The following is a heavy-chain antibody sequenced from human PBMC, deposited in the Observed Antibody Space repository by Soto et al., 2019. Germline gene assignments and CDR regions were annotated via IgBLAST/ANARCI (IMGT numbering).Heavy chain of an antibody. Sequence: PGGSLRLSCAASGFTFSSYAMSWVRQAPGKGLEWVSAISGSGGSTYYADSVKGRFTISRDNSKNTLYLQMNSLRAEDTAVYYCAKAGHCSSTSCYLNWFDPWGQGTLVTVSS. D-gene: IGHD2-2*01. V-gene: IGHV3-23*01. J-gene: IGHJ5*02. CDR3: AKAGHCSSTSCYLNWFDP. CDR2: ISGSGGST. CDR1: GFTFSSYA.